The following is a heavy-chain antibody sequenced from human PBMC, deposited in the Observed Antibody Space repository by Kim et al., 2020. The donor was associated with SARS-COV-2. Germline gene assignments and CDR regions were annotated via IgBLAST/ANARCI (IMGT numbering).Heavy chain of an antibody. J-gene: IGHJ5*02. CDR3: AKDGQGYCGGDCYLGGSWFDP. D-gene: IGHD2-21*02. CDR1: GFTFSSYG. CDR2: IWYDGFNK. V-gene: IGHV3-33*06. Sequence: GGSLRLSCAASGFTFSSYGMHWVRQAPGKGLECVAVIWYDGFNKYYADSVKGRFTISRDNSKNTLYLQMHSLRAEDTAVYYCAKDGQGYCGGDCYLGGSWFDPWGQGTLVTVSS.